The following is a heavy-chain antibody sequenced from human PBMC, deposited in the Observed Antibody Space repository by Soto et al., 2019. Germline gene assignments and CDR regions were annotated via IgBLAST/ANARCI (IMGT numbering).Heavy chain of an antibody. CDR1: GFTFSSYA. J-gene: IGHJ4*02. Sequence: LGGSLRLSCAASGFTFSSYAMSWVRQAPGKGLEWVSAVSGSGGSTYYAGSVKGRFTISRENAKNSLYLQMNSLRAGDTAVYYCARGLDCSGGSCYSDIFDYWGQGTLVTVSS. D-gene: IGHD2-15*01. CDR3: ARGLDCSGGSCYSDIFDY. CDR2: VSGSGGST. V-gene: IGHV3-23*01.